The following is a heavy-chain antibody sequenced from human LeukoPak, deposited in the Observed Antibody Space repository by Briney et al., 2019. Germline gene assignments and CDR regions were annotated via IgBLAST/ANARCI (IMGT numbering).Heavy chain of an antibody. CDR3: ARLYYYDSSGPADSDY. V-gene: IGHV4-34*01. CDR2: INHSGST. J-gene: IGHJ4*02. Sequence: SETLSLTCAVYGGSFSGYYWSWIRQPPGKGLEWIGEINHSGSTNYNPSLKSRVTISVDTSKSQFSLKLSSVTAADTAVYYCARLYYYDSSGPADSDYWGQGTLVTVSS. D-gene: IGHD3-22*01. CDR1: GGSFSGYY.